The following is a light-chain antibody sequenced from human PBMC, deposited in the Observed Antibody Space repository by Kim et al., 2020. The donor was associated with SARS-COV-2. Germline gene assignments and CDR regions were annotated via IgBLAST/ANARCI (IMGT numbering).Light chain of an antibody. V-gene: IGLV3-1*01. CDR2: QES. J-gene: IGLJ1*01. CDR3: QAWDSSTHYV. CDR1: KLGDKY. Sequence: SSELTQPPSVSVSPGQTASITCSGDKLGDKYACWYQQKPGQSPVLVIYQESRRPSGIPERISGSNSGNTATLTISGTQAMDEADYYCQAWDSSTHYVFGTGTKVTVL.